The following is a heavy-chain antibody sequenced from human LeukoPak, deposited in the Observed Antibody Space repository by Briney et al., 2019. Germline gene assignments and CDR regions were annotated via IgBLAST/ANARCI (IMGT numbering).Heavy chain of an antibody. CDR2: IYYSGST. CDR3: AREAVVTTGGFDY. J-gene: IGHJ4*02. CDR1: GGSISSYY. Sequence: SETLSLTCTVSGGSISSYYWSWIRQPPGKGLEWIGYIYYSGSTNYNPSLKSRVTISVDTSKNQFSLKLSSVTAAGTAVYYCAREAVVTTGGFDYWGQGTLVTVSS. D-gene: IGHD4-23*01. V-gene: IGHV4-59*01.